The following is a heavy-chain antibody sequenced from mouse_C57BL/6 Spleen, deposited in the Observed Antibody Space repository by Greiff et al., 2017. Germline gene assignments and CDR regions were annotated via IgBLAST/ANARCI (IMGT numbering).Heavy chain of an antibody. CDR1: GFTFSSYA. Sequence: EVMLVESGEGLVKPGGSLKLSCAASGFTFSSYAMSWVRQTPEKRLEWVAYISSGGDYIYYADTVKGRFTISRDNARNTLYLQMSSLKSEDTAMYYCTRAGHYYGYYFDYWGQGTTLTVSS. D-gene: IGHD1-2*01. J-gene: IGHJ2*01. CDR3: TRAGHYYGYYFDY. CDR2: ISSGGDYI. V-gene: IGHV5-9-1*02.